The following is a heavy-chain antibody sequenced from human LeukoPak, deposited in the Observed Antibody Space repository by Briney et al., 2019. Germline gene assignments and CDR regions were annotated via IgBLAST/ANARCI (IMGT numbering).Heavy chain of an antibody. CDR2: IYYSGST. Sequence: PSETLSLTCTVSGGSISSSSYYWGWIRQPPGKGLEWIGSIYYSGSTYYNPSLKSRVTISVDTSENQFSLKLSSVTAADTAVYYCASYPRALWFGVPKEYWGQGTLVTVSS. D-gene: IGHD3-10*01. J-gene: IGHJ4*02. V-gene: IGHV4-39*07. CDR1: GGSISSSSYY. CDR3: ASYPRALWFGVPKEY.